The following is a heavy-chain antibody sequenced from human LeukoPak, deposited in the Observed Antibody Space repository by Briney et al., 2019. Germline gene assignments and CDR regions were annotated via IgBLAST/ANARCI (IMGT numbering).Heavy chain of an antibody. Sequence: PGGSLRLSCAASGFTFNYYAMNWVRQAPGKGLEWVSAILGGGDTTSYADSVKGRFTISRDNSKNTLYLQMNSLRAEDTAVYYCASPNPRIAAAGTPVTGWGQGTLVTVSS. V-gene: IGHV3-23*01. CDR2: ILGGGDTT. CDR3: ASPNPRIAAAGTPVTG. CDR1: GFTFNYYA. D-gene: IGHD6-13*01. J-gene: IGHJ4*02.